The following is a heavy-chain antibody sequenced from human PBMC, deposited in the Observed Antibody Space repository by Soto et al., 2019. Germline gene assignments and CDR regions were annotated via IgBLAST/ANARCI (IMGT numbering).Heavy chain of an antibody. D-gene: IGHD2-21*02. CDR2: INAGNGNT. J-gene: IGHJ4*02. Sequence: GASVKVSCKASGYTFNSYAMHWVRQAPGQRLEWMGWINAGNGNTKYSQKFQGRVTITRDTSASTAYMELSSLRSEDTAVYYCARSIVVVTALDYWGQGTLVTVS. CDR1: GYTFNSYA. V-gene: IGHV1-3*01. CDR3: ARSIVVVTALDY.